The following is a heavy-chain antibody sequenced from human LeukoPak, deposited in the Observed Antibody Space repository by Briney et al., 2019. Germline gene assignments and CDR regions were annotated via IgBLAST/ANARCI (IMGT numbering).Heavy chain of an antibody. V-gene: IGHV3-74*01. J-gene: IGHJ4*02. Sequence: GGSLRLSCAASGFTFSDYWMHWVRQAPGKGLVWVSRINSEGTSTSYADSVKGRFTISRDNSKNTLYLQMNSLRAEDTAVYYCARDGDYYDSSGYYTPFDYWGQGTLVTVSS. D-gene: IGHD3-22*01. CDR2: INSEGTST. CDR1: GFTFSDYW. CDR3: ARDGDYYDSSGYYTPFDY.